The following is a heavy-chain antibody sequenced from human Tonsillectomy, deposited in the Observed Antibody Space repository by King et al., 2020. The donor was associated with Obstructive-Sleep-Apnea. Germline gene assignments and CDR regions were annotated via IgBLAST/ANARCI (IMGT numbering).Heavy chain of an antibody. Sequence: VQLVQSGGGLVKPGGSLRLSCTAYGFIFSDYYMTWIRKAPGKGLEWVSYISGSSSYTNDADSVKGRFTISRDNAKNSLYLQMNSLRAEDTAVYYCARDRVVPAASEFDYWGQGILVTVSS. CDR2: ISGSSSYT. CDR1: GFIFSDYY. D-gene: IGHD2-2*01. V-gene: IGHV3-11*06. CDR3: ARDRVVPAASEFDY. J-gene: IGHJ4*02.